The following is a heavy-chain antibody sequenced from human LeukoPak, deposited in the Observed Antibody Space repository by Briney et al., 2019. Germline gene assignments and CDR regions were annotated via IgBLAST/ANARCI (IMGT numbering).Heavy chain of an antibody. Sequence: GGSLRLSCAASGFTFRSYAMSWVRQAPGKGLAWVSAISGSGGSTYYADSVKGRFTISRDNSKNTLYLQMNSLRAEDTAVYYCAKSTYGPGGWFDPWGQGTLVTVSS. V-gene: IGHV3-23*01. J-gene: IGHJ5*02. D-gene: IGHD3-10*01. CDR2: ISGSGGST. CDR1: GFTFRSYA. CDR3: AKSTYGPGGWFDP.